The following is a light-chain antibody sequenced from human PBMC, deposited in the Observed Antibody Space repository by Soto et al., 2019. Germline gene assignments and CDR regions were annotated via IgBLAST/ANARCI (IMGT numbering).Light chain of an antibody. Sequence: QSALTQPASVSGSPGQSITISCTGTISDVSGYNFVSWYQQYPGKAPKLMIYDVSNRPSGVSNRFSGSKSGNTASLTISGLQAEDEADYYCSSYTSSNTYVFGAGTKLNVL. CDR1: ISDVSGYNF. CDR2: DVS. CDR3: SSYTSSNTYV. J-gene: IGLJ1*01. V-gene: IGLV2-14*03.